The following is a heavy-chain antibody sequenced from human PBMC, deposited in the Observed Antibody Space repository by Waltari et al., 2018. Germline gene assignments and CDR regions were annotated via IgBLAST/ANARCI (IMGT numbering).Heavy chain of an antibody. Sequence: QVQPVQSGAEVKKPGSSVKVSCKASGGTFSSYAISWVRQAPGQGLEWMGGIIPIFGTANYAQKFQGRVTITADESTSTAYMELSSLRSEDTAVYYCARARGPSFGVVITLYYYYGMDVWGQGTTVTVSS. CDR2: IIPIFGTA. D-gene: IGHD3-3*01. CDR1: GGTFSSYA. V-gene: IGHV1-69*13. J-gene: IGHJ6*02. CDR3: ARARGPSFGVVITLYYYYGMDV.